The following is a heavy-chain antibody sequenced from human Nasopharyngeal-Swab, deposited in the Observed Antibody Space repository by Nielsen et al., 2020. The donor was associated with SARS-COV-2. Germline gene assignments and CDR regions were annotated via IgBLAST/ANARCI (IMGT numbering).Heavy chain of an antibody. CDR3: AKDWRTGRSLGLFGMDV. J-gene: IGHJ6*02. CDR1: GLSIDEYA. D-gene: IGHD7-27*01. CDR2: ISRDSGSI. V-gene: IGHV3-9*01. Sequence: GGSLRLSCEGSGLSIDEYAMYWVRQAPGKGLEWVSGISRDSGSIDYVDSVKGRFTISRDNAKNSLYLQMNGLRPEDTALYYCAKDWRTGRSLGLFGMDVWGQGTTVIVSS.